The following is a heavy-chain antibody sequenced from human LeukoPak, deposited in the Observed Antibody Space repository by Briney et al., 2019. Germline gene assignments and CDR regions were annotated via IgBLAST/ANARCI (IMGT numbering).Heavy chain of an antibody. CDR1: GFTFSSHA. Sequence: PGGSLRLSCAASGFTFSSHAMSWVRQAPGKGLEWVSGFSVSAGRTFYADSVKGRFTISRDNSKSTLYLQMNSLRAEDTAVYYCAKDRGSSINCFDSWGQGTLVTVSS. CDR2: FSVSAGRT. V-gene: IGHV3-23*01. D-gene: IGHD6-6*01. CDR3: AKDRGSSINCFDS. J-gene: IGHJ5*01.